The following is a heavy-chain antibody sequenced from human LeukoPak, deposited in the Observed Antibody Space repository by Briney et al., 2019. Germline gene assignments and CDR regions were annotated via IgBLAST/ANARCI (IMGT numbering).Heavy chain of an antibody. Sequence: GGSLRLSCAASGVTVSSNYMNWVRQAPGKGLEWVSIIYSVGNTYYADSVKGRFTISRDNSKNTLYLQMNGLRVEDTAVYYCARQQDTTNPGYWGQGTMVTVSS. D-gene: IGHD5-18*01. CDR3: ARQQDTTNPGY. CDR1: GVTVSSNY. CDR2: IYSVGNT. V-gene: IGHV3-66*04. J-gene: IGHJ4*02.